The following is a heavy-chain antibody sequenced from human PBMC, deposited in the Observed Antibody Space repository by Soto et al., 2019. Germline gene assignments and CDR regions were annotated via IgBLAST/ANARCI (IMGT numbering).Heavy chain of an antibody. V-gene: IGHV1-8*01. Sequence: ASVKVSCKASGYNFTSYDINWMRQATGQGLEWMGWMNPNSGNTGYAQKFQGRVTMTRNTSISTAYIERSSLRSEDTAVYYCASAGPGIAAAEVLRYWGQGTMVTFSS. J-gene: IGHJ4*02. D-gene: IGHD6-13*01. CDR2: MNPNSGNT. CDR1: GYNFTSYD. CDR3: ASAGPGIAAAEVLRY.